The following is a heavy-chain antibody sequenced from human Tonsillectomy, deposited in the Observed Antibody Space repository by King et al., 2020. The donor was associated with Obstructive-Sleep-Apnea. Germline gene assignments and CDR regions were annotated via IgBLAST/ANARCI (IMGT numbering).Heavy chain of an antibody. J-gene: IGHJ4*02. CDR1: GGSISSSSY. Sequence: QLQESGPGLVKPSETLSLTCTVSGGSISSSSYWGWIRQPPGKGLELIGHIYYSGSTYYNPSLKSRVTISVDKSKNQFSLELNSVTAADTAVYYCAGSDRDIAMGLFDYWGQGTLVTVSS. CDR2: IYYSGST. V-gene: IGHV4-39*07. D-gene: IGHD5-18*01. CDR3: AGSDRDIAMGLFDY.